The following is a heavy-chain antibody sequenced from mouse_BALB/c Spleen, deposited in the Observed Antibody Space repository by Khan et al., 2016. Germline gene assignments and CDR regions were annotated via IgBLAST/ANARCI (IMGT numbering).Heavy chain of an antibody. V-gene: IGHV3-2*02. CDR2: ISYSGST. J-gene: IGHJ2*01. CDR1: GYSITSDYA. D-gene: IGHD2-4*01. Sequence: EVQLQESGPGLVKPSQSLSLTCTVTGYSITSDYAWNWIRQFPGNKLEWMGYISYSGSTSYNPSLKSRISITRDTSKNQFFLQLNSVTTEDTATXYYARREITTSGFDYWGQGTTLTVSS. CDR3: ARREITTSGFDY.